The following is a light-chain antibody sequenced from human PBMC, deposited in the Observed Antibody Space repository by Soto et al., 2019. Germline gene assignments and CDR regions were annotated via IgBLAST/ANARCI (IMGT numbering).Light chain of an antibody. Sequence: DIVLTQSPGTLYLSPGERATPSCRASQSVSSNLAWYQQKPGQAPRLLIYGASTRATGIPARFSGSGSGTEFTLTISSLQSEDFAVYYCQQYNNWPKTFGQGTKVDI. V-gene: IGKV3-15*01. CDR1: QSVSSN. J-gene: IGKJ1*01. CDR2: GAS. CDR3: QQYNNWPKT.